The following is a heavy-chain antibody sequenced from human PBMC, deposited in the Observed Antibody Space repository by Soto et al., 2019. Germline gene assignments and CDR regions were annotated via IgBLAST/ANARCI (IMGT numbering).Heavy chain of an antibody. Sequence: GGSLRLSCAASGFTFSSYAMSWVRQAPGRGLEWVSAISGSGGSTYYADSVKGRSTISGDNSKHTLYLQMNSLRAEDTAVYYCTKGLSSSGYKIGAYWGQGTLVTVSS. V-gene: IGHV3-23*01. CDR3: TKGLSSSGYKIGAY. D-gene: IGHD3-22*01. J-gene: IGHJ4*02. CDR1: GFTFSSYA. CDR2: ISGSGGST.